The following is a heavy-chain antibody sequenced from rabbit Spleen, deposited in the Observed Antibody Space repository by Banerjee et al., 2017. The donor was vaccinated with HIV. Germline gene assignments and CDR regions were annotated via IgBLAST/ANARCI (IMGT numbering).Heavy chain of an antibody. Sequence: QEQLVESGGGLVQPGGSLKLSCKASGFDFSAYGVSWVRQAPGKGLEWIGCIYTGSDTTWYASWAKGRFTISKTSSTTVSLQLNSLTAADTATYFCVRDTWKFSLWGPGTLVTVS. J-gene: IGHJ4*01. CDR1: GFDFSAYG. CDR2: IYTGSDTT. D-gene: IGHD3-1*01. V-gene: IGHV1S45*01. CDR3: VRDTWKFSL.